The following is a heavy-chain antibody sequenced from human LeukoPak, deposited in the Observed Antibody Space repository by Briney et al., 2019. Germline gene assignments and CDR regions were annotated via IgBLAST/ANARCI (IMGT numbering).Heavy chain of an antibody. V-gene: IGHV3-13*01. Sequence: GGSLRLSCAASGFTFSRYDMHWVRQATGKGLEWVSGIGTAGDTYYAGSVKGRFTISRETAKNSLYLQMNSLTAGDTAVYYCAGAGSETQWRAFDFWGQGALVTVFS. CDR1: GFTFSRYD. CDR2: IGTAGDT. J-gene: IGHJ4*02. CDR3: AGAGSETQWRAFDF. D-gene: IGHD6-19*01.